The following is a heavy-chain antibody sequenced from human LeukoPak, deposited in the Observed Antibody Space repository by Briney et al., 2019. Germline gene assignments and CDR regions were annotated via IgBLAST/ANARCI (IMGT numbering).Heavy chain of an antibody. CDR3: ARSEMWNDAFDI. CDR1: GFTFSSYG. CDR2: IWYDGSNE. Sequence: PGRSLRLSCAASGFTFSSYGMHWVRQAPGKGLEWVAVIWYDGSNEYYADSVKGRFTISRDNSKNTLYLQMNSLRAEDTAVYYCARSEMWNDAFDIWGQGTMVTVSS. J-gene: IGHJ3*02. D-gene: IGHD1-1*01. V-gene: IGHV3-33*01.